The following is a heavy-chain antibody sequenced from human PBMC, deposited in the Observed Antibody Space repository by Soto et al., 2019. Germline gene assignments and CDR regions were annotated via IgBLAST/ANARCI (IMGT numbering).Heavy chain of an antibody. CDR1: GGSISSGGYY. V-gene: IGHV4-31*03. CDR3: ARERVGAMCRNDAFDI. CDR2: IYYSGST. D-gene: IGHD1-26*01. Sequence: QVQLQESGPGLVKPSQTLSLTCTVSGGSISSGGYYWSWIRQHPGKGLEWIGYIYYSGSTYYNPSLKGRVTISVDTSKNQFSLKLSSVTAADTAVYYCARERVGAMCRNDAFDIWGQGTMVTVSS. J-gene: IGHJ3*02.